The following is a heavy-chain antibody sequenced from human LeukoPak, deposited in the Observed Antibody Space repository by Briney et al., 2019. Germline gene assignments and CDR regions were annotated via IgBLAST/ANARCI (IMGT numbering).Heavy chain of an antibody. CDR3: ARVTGYMIEDYFDY. CDR2: IYTSGST. D-gene: IGHD3-22*01. J-gene: IGHJ4*02. V-gene: IGHV4-4*07. CDR1: NGSISIYY. Sequence: SETLSLTCTVSNGSISIYYWSWIRQPAGKGLEWIGRIYTSGSTNYNPSLKSRVTISVGTSKNQFSLKLSSVTAADTAVYYCARVTGYMIEDYFDYWGQGTLVTVSS.